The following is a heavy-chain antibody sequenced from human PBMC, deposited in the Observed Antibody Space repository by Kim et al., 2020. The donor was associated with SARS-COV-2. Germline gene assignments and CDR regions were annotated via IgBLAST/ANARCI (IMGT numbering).Heavy chain of an antibody. J-gene: IGHJ3*01. CDR3: ARDKDNWNSEDAFDV. V-gene: IGHV3-30-3*01. D-gene: IGHD1-7*01. Sequence: GGSLRLSCAASGFIFTTYALHWVRQAPGKGLEWVAVISFDGSNEYYADSVKGRFSISRDNSRNTLYLQMNSLRAEDTAVYYCARDKDNWNSEDAFDVWC. CDR1: GFIFTTYA. CDR2: ISFDGSNE.